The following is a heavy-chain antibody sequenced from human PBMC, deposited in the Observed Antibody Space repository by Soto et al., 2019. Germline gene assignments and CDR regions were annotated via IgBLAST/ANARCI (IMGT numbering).Heavy chain of an antibody. CDR2: IIPIFGTA. V-gene: IGHV1-69*01. CDR3: ARDYDSSGYYSGNWFDP. Sequence: QVQLVQSGAEVKKPGSSVKVSCKASGGTFSSYAISWVRQAPRQGLEWMGGIIPIFGTANYAQKFQGRVTITADESTSTAYMELSSLRSEDTAVYYCARDYDSSGYYSGNWFDPWGQGTLVTVSS. J-gene: IGHJ5*02. D-gene: IGHD3-22*01. CDR1: GGTFSSYA.